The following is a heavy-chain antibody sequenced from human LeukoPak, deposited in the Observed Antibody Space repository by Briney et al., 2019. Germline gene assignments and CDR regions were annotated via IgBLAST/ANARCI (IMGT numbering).Heavy chain of an antibody. CDR3: AKSGGSITMIVVVNNFDY. CDR2: ISGSGGST. D-gene: IGHD3-22*01. J-gene: IGHJ4*02. V-gene: IGHV3-23*01. Sequence: GGSLRLSCAASGFTFSSYAMSWVRQAPGKGLEWVSAISGSGGSTYYAASVKGRFTISRDNSKNTLYLQMNSLISEDTAVYYCAKSGGSITMIVVVNNFDYWGQGTLVTVSS. CDR1: GFTFSSYA.